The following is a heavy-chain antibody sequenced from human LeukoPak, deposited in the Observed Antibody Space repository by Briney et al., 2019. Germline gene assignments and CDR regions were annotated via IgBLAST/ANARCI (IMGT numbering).Heavy chain of an antibody. J-gene: IGHJ6*03. V-gene: IGHV3-48*03. CDR3: TMRGFGHSYYYYMDV. D-gene: IGHD3-10*01. Sequence: GGSLRLSCAASGFTFSSYEMNWVRQAPGKGLEWVSYISSSGSTIYYADSVKGRFTISRDNAKNSLYLQMNSLRAGDTAVYYCTMRGFGHSYYYYMDVWGKGTTVTVSS. CDR2: ISSSGSTI. CDR1: GFTFSSYE.